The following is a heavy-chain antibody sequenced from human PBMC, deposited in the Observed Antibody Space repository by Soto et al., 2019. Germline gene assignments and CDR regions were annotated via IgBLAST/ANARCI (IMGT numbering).Heavy chain of an antibody. J-gene: IGHJ6*02. D-gene: IGHD2-21*02. CDR3: ARDLRSTVVTPSYYGMDV. V-gene: IGHV1-69*12. CDR2: IIPIFGTA. CDR1: GGTFSSYA. Sequence: QVQLVQSGAEVKKPGSSVKVSCKASGGTFSSYAIGWVRQAPGQGLEWMGGIIPIFGTANYAQKFQGRVTITADESTSTAYMELSSLRSEDTAVYYCARDLRSTVVTPSYYGMDVWGQGTTVTVSS.